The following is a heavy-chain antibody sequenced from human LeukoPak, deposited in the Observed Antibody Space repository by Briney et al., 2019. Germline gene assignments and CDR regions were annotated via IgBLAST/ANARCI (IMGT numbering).Heavy chain of an antibody. CDR2: ISGNGGST. V-gene: IGHV3-23*01. Sequence: GGSLRLSCAASGFTFSSYAMSWVRQAPGKGLEWVSAISGNGGSTYYADSVKGRFTISRDNSKNTLYLQMNSLRAEDTAVYYCAKDPGYDSSGFSDYWGQGTLVTVSS. CDR1: GFTFSSYA. D-gene: IGHD3-22*01. CDR3: AKDPGYDSSGFSDY. J-gene: IGHJ4*02.